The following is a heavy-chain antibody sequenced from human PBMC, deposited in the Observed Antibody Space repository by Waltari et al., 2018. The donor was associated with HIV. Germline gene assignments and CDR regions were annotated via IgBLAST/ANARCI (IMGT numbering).Heavy chain of an antibody. CDR2: IYSGGST. CDR1: GFTVSSNY. V-gene: IGHV3-66*01. D-gene: IGHD2-21*02. J-gene: IGHJ6*02. Sequence: EVQLVESGGGLVQPGGSLRLSCAASGFTVSSNYMSWVRQAPGKGLGWVLVIYSGGSTYYADSVKGRFTISRDNSKNTLYLQMNSLRAEDTALYYCASIAYCGGDCYPRGMDVWGQGTTVTVSS. CDR3: ASIAYCGGDCYPRGMDV.